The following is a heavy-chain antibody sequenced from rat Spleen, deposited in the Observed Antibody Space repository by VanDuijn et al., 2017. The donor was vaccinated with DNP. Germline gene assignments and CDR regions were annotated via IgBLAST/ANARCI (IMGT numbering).Heavy chain of an antibody. Sequence: EVQVVESGGGLVRPKESLKISCAASGLTFSNAAMYWVRQAPGKGLEWVATISTSGTRIYYPDSVKGRFTIYRDDAENTVYLQMNSLRFDDTATYYCAKDPEYYGFQGYFDYWGQGVMVTVSS. CDR1: GLTFSNAA. J-gene: IGHJ2*01. D-gene: IGHD1-6*01. CDR2: ISTSGTRI. V-gene: IGHV5-58*01. CDR3: AKDPEYYGFQGYFDY.